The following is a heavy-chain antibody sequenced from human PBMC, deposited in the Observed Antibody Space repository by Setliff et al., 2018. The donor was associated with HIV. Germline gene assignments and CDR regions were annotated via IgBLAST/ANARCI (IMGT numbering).Heavy chain of an antibody. Sequence: GGSLRLSCAASGFTFSGYGMHWVRQTPDKGLEWVAFIEADGRKTYYADFVKDRFTISRDNSKNTQYLQMSGLRPEDTVLYYCVKGRSGYYHWWGQGTMVTVSS. CDR1: GFTFSGYG. D-gene: IGHD5-12*01. CDR3: VKGRSGYYHW. J-gene: IGHJ3*01. V-gene: IGHV3-30*02. CDR2: IEADGRKT.